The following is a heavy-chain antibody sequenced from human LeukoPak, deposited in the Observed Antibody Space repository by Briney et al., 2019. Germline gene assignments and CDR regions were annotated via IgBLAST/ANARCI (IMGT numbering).Heavy chain of an antibody. V-gene: IGHV3-53*01. J-gene: IGHJ6*03. CDR1: GFTVSSNY. CDR2: IYSGGST. D-gene: IGHD3-3*01. CDR3: ARVGFGVASYYMDV. Sequence: GSLRLSCAASGFTVSSNYMSWVRQAPGKGLEWVSVIYSGGSTYYADSVKGRFTISRDNSKNTLYLQMNSLRAEDTAVYYCARVGFGVASYYMDVWGKGTTVTVSS.